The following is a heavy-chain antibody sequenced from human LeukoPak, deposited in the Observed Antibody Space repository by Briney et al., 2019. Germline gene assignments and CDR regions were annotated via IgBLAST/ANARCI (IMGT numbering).Heavy chain of an antibody. V-gene: IGHV3-7*01. CDR1: GFTFSTSW. D-gene: IGHD2-21*02. Sequence: GGSLRLSCVGSGFTFSTSWMHWVRQAPGKGPEYVAYINQDGSETNYVDSVKGRFTISRDNTRNSLFLQMYSLRDEDTAIYYCARWAGRCGGDCQTEDPWGLGTLVIVSS. CDR3: ARWAGRCGGDCQTEDP. J-gene: IGHJ5*02. CDR2: INQDGSET.